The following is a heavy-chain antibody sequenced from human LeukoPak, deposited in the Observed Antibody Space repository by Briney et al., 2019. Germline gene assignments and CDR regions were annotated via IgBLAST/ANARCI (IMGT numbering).Heavy chain of an antibody. V-gene: IGHV3-23*01. D-gene: IGHD3-10*01. J-gene: IGHJ5*02. CDR2: ISGSGGST. CDR1: GCTFSSYA. Sequence: GGSLRLSCAASGCTFSSYAMSWVRQAPGKGLEWVSAISGSGGSTYYADSVKGRFTISRDNSKNTLYLQMNSLRAEDTAVYYCAKDPYYYGSGSYPEFDPWGQGTLVTVSS. CDR3: AKDPYYYGSGSYPEFDP.